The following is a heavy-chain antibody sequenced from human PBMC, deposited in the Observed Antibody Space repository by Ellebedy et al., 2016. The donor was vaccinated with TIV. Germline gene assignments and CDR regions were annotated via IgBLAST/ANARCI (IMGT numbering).Heavy chain of an antibody. CDR2: ISYDGSNK. D-gene: IGHD2-15*01. V-gene: IGHV3-30-3*01. CDR1: GFTFSSYA. CDR3: ARVAVALDCSGGSCYSDY. Sequence: GESLKISXAASGFTFSSYAMHWVRQAPGKGLEWVAVISYDGSNKYYADSVKGRFTISRDNSKNTLYLQMNSLRAEDTAVYYCARVAVALDCSGGSCYSDYWGQGTLVTVSS. J-gene: IGHJ4*02.